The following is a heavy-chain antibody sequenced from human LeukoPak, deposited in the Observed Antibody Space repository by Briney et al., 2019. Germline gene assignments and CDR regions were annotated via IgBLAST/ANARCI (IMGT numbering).Heavy chain of an antibody. CDR3: ARVGCSSTSCYRYYYYGMDV. CDR1: GGSFSGYY. D-gene: IGHD2-2*01. V-gene: IGHV4-34*01. CDR2: INHSGST. J-gene: IGHJ6*02. Sequence: PSETLSLTCAVYGGSFSGYYWSWIRQPPGKGLEWIGEINHSGSTNYNPSLKSRVTISVDTSKNQFSLKLSSVTAADTAVYYCARVGCSSTSCYRYYYYGMDVWGQGTTVTVS.